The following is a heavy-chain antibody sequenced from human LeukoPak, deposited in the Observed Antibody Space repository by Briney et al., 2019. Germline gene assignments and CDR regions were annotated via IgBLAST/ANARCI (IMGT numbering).Heavy chain of an antibody. Sequence: GGSLRLSCAASGFTFSSYGMHWVRQAPGKGLGWVAVISYDGSNKYYADSVKGRFTISRDNSKNTLYLQMNSLRAEDTAVYYCAKDRSRGYSPNWFDPWGQGTLVTVSS. CDR1: GFTFSSYG. D-gene: IGHD5-18*01. J-gene: IGHJ5*02. CDR2: ISYDGSNK. CDR3: AKDRSRGYSPNWFDP. V-gene: IGHV3-30*18.